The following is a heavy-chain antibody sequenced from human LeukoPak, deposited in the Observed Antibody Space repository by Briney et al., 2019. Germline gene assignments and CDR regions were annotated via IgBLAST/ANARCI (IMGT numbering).Heavy chain of an antibody. CDR2: IYTSGST. CDR1: GGSISSGSYY. J-gene: IGHJ5*02. Sequence: SQTLSLTCTVSGGSISSGSYYWSWIRQPAGKGLEWIGRIYTSGSTNYNPSLKSRVTISVDTSKNQFSLKLSSVTAADTAVYYCARDRGQTYYYGSGSYYNPTWFDPWGQGTLVTVSS. D-gene: IGHD3-10*01. V-gene: IGHV4-61*02. CDR3: ARDRGQTYYYGSGSYYNPTWFDP.